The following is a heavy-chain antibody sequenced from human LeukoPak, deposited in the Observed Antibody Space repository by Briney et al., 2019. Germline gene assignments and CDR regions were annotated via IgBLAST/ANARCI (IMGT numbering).Heavy chain of an antibody. CDR1: GGTISSYA. CDR3: ARGLSPRYSGYDSDY. J-gene: IGHJ4*02. Sequence: SVKESCKAAGGTISSYAISWVRQAPGQGLEWMRGIIPIFGTANYAQKFQGRVTIIADDYTSTAYMELSSLRSEDTAVYYCARGLSPRYSGYDSDYWGQGTLVTVSS. V-gene: IGHV1-69*13. CDR2: IIPIFGTA. D-gene: IGHD5-12*01.